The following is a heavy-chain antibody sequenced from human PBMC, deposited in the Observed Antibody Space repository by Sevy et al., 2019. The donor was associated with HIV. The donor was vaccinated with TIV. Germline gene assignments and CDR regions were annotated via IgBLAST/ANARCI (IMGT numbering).Heavy chain of an antibody. D-gene: IGHD3-10*01. J-gene: IGHJ4*02. Sequence: GGSLRLSCAASGFTFSSYAMHWVRQAPGKGLEWVAVISYDGSNKYYADSVKGRFTISRDNSKNTLYLQMNSLRAEDTAVYDCARDRKVRGVMGYFDYWGQGTLVTVSS. CDR3: ARDRKVRGVMGYFDY. CDR1: GFTFSSYA. V-gene: IGHV3-30-3*01. CDR2: ISYDGSNK.